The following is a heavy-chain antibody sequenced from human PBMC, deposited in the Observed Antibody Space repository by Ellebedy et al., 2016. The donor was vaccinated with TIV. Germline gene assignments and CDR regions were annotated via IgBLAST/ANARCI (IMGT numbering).Heavy chain of an antibody. J-gene: IGHJ6*02. CDR2: NSAYSGKT. D-gene: IGHD2-15*01. CDR3: ARDTSATGRDYYFYGMDV. CDR1: GYTFTSYG. Sequence: AASVKVSCKASGYTFTSYGFSWVRQAPGQGLEWMGWNSAYSGKTNYTQKFQGRVTLTTEMSTSTAYLELRSLRSDDTAVYYCARDTSATGRDYYFYGMDVWGQGTTITVSS. V-gene: IGHV1-18*04.